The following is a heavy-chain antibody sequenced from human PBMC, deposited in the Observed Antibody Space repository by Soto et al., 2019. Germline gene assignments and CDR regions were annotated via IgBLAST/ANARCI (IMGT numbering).Heavy chain of an antibody. CDR2: ISGSGIST. Sequence: GGSLRLSCGASGFTFSTYPMSWVRQAPGKGLEWVSGISGSGISTYYTDSVEGRFTISRDNSKNTVFLQMNSLRDEDTAVYYCVKPPVITASYYYYDMDVWGQGTTVTVSS. CDR3: VKPPVITASYYYYDMDV. V-gene: IGHV3-23*01. J-gene: IGHJ6*02. D-gene: IGHD4-4*01. CDR1: GFTFSTYP.